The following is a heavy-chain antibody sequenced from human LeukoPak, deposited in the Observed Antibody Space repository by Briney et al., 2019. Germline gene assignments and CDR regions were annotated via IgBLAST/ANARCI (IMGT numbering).Heavy chain of an antibody. V-gene: IGHV3-30*18. CDR2: TSHDGNAE. Sequence: GGSLRLSCAASGLTFRNYGMHWVRQAPGKGLEWVAMTSHDGNAEYYADSVKGRLTISRDNSKNTLYLQMNSLTTEDTATYYCAKDWGANNWYNWFDPWGQGTQVTVSS. D-gene: IGHD1-20*01. J-gene: IGHJ5*02. CDR3: AKDWGANNWYNWFDP. CDR1: GLTFRNYG.